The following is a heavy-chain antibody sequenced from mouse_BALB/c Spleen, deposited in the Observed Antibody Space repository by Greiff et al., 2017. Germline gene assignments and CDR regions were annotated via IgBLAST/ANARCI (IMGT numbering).Heavy chain of an antibody. CDR3: ARHSNYDYFDY. Sequence: EVKLQESGPGLVKPSQSLSLTCSVTGYSITSGYYWNWIRQFPGNKLEWMGYISYDGSNNYNPSLKNRISITRDTSKNQFFLKLNSVTTEDTATYYCARHSNYDYFDYWGQGTTLTVSS. CDR2: ISYDGSN. V-gene: IGHV3-6*02. J-gene: IGHJ2*01. D-gene: IGHD2-5*01. CDR1: GYSITSGYY.